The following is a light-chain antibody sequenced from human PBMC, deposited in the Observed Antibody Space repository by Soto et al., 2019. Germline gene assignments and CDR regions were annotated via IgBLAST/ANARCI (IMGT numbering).Light chain of an antibody. Sequence: DIHMNHSPSALSASLGYIVTITCRASQSISSWLAWYQQKPGKAPKLLIYDASSLQSGVPSRFSGSGSGTDFTLTISSLQPEDFATYYCQQANSFPLTFGGGTKVDIK. J-gene: IGKJ4*01. CDR1: QSISSW. CDR2: DAS. CDR3: QQANSFPLT. V-gene: IGKV1-12*01.